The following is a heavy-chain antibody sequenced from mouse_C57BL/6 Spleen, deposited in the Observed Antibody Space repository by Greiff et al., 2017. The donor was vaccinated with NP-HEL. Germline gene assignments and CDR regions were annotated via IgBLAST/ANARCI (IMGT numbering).Heavy chain of an antibody. J-gene: IGHJ3*01. CDR1: GYTFTDYE. V-gene: IGHV1-15*01. CDR3: TKMENERGAWFAY. CDR2: IDPETGGT. D-gene: IGHD2-3*01. Sequence: LVESGAELVRPGASVTLSCKASGYTFTDYEMHWVKQTPVHGLEWIGAIDPETGGTAYNQKFKGKAILTADKSSSTAYMELRSLTSEDSAVYYCTKMENERGAWFAYWGQGTLVTVSA.